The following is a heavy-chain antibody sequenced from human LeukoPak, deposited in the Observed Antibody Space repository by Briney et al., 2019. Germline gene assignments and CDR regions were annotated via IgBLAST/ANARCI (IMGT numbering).Heavy chain of an antibody. V-gene: IGHV4-39*01. D-gene: IGHD3-3*01. CDR2: IYYSGST. J-gene: IGHJ6*03. CDR1: GGSIGSSNYY. CDR3: AKTYYDFWSGYSLPNYYMDV. Sequence: PSETLSLTCTVSGGSIGSSNYYWGWIRQPPGKGLEWIGSIYYSGSTYYNPSLKNRVTISVDTSKNQFSLRLSSVTAADTAVYYCAKTYYDFWSGYSLPNYYMDVWGKGTAVTVSS.